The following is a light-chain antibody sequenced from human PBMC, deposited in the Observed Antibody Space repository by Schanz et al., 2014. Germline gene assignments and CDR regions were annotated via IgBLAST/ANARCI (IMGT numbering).Light chain of an antibody. Sequence: QSVLTQPPSASGTPGQRVTLSCSGSSSTIARTTINWYQQLPGTAPKLLIYSNNLRPAGVPDRFSGSKSGASASLAISGLQSEDEADYYCGAWDDSLKGLVFGGGTKLTVL. V-gene: IGLV1-44*01. J-gene: IGLJ3*02. CDR1: SSTIARTT. CDR3: GAWDDSLKGLV. CDR2: SNN.